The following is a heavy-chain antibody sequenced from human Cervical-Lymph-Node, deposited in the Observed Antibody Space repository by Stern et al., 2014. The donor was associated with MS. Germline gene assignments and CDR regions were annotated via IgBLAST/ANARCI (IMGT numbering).Heavy chain of an antibody. J-gene: IGHJ3*01. D-gene: IGHD2-21*02. V-gene: IGHV1-69*01. CDR3: ASLFVVLTAVRGGALDV. CDR2: VTPMFGSP. Sequence: QVQLVQSGAEVKKPGSSVKVSCKASGGTFSGNAITWARQAPGQGLGRLGVVTPMFGSPSYAERLLGRITITADPSTRTSYMELSSLRSDDTAMYYCASLFVVLTAVRGGALDVWGQGTMVIVSS. CDR1: GGTFSGNA.